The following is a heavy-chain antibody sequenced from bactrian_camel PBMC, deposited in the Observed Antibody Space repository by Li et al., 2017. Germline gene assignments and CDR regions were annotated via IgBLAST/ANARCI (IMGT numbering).Heavy chain of an antibody. CDR2: VSGGGGNT. V-gene: IGHV3S1*01. Sequence: VQLVESGGGLVQPGGSLRLSCAASGFTFSNYWMYWVRQAPGKGLEWVSLVSGGGGNTYYADSLKGRFTITRDNDLKTLYLQMNSLEPEDTAMYYCAADYRCEVVDGVSLVRHFRYAGQGTQVTVS. J-gene: IGHJ4*01. D-gene: IGHD6*01. CDR1: GFTFSNYW.